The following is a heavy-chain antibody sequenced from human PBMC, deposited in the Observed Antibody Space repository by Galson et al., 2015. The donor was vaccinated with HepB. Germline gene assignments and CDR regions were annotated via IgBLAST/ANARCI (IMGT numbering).Heavy chain of an antibody. CDR2: IKQDGSEK. D-gene: IGHD3-3*01. Sequence: PLRLCCAASGFNFSSYWMSGVRQAPGKGLEGVANIKQDGSEKYYVDSVKGRFTISRDNAKNSLYLQMNSLRAEDTAVYYRARGEYDFWSGYSREGLGRLWGQGTMVTVSS. V-gene: IGHV3-7*01. CDR3: ARGEYDFWSGYSREGLGRL. J-gene: IGHJ3*01. CDR1: GFNFSSYW.